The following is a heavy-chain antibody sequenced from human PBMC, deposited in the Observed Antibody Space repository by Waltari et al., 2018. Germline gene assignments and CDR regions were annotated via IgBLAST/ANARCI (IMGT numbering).Heavy chain of an antibody. CDR2: LSAGGDT. CDR1: GVTVSRSY. CDR3: AKGTIFAGALDY. Sequence: EVHLVETGGGLIQPGGSLILSCAVSGVTVSRSYMSWVRQAPGKGLEWVSYLSAGGDTYFAGSLQGRVTISRDDSKNSLFLQMNSLSAADTAVYYCAKGTIFAGALDYWGQGALVTVSS. V-gene: IGHV3-53*02. D-gene: IGHD3-3*02. J-gene: IGHJ4*02.